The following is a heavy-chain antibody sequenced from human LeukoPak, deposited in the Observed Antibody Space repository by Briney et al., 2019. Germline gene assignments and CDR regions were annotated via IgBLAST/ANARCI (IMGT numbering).Heavy chain of an antibody. V-gene: IGHV1-69*05. D-gene: IGHD3-22*01. CDR1: GGTFSSYA. J-gene: IGHJ4*02. CDR2: IIPIFGTA. Sequence: SVKVSCKASGGTFSSYAISWVRQAPGQGLEWMGGIIPIFGTANYAQKFQGRVTITTDESTSTAYMELSSLRSEDTAVYYCACGTSYDSSGYYLGYSFDYWGQGTLVTVSS. CDR3: ACGTSYDSSGYYLGYSFDY.